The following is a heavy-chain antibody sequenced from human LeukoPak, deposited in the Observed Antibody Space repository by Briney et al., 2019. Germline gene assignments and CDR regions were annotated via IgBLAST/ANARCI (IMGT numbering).Heavy chain of an antibody. J-gene: IGHJ4*02. D-gene: IGHD2-2*01. CDR2: IYPGDSDT. CDR1: GYSFASYW. V-gene: IGHV5-51*01. Sequence: TPGESLKISCKGSGYSFASYWIAWVRQMPGKGLEWMGIIYPGDSDTRYSPSFQGQVTISADKSISTAYLRWSSLKASDTAIYYCARQWGDCSSTSCYSAYWGQGTLVTVSS. CDR3: ARQWGDCSSTSCYSAY.